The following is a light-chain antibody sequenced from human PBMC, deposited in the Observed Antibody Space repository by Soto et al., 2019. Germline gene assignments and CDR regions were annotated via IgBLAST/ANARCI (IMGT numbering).Light chain of an antibody. CDR3: CSYAGLSTWV. CDR1: SDDVGSYNL. V-gene: IGLV2-23*02. CDR2: EVN. J-gene: IGLJ3*02. Sequence: QSVLTQPASVSGSPGQSITISCTGTSDDVGSYNLVSWYQHHSGNGPKLLIYEVNRRPSGVSNRFSGSRSGSTASLTISGLQAEDEADYYCCSYAGLSTWVFGGGTKLTVL.